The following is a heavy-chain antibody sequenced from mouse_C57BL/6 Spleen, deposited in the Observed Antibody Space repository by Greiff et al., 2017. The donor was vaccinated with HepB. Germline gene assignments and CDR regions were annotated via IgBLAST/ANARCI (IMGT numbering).Heavy chain of an antibody. J-gene: IGHJ3*01. V-gene: IGHV14-4*01. CDR1: GFNIKDDY. Sequence: EVQLQQSGAELVRPGASVTLSCTASGFNIKDDYMNWVKQRPEQGLEWIGWIDPENGDTEYASKFQGKATITADTSSNTAYLQLSSLTSEDTAVYYCTDSPWFAYWGQGTLVTVSA. CDR2: IDPENGDT. CDR3: TDSPWFAY.